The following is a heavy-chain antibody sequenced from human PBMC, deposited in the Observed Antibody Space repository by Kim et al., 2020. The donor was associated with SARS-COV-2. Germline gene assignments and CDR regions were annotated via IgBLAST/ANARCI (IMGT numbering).Heavy chain of an antibody. CDR2: LGGSGENT. CDR3: AKLKTMLQGVNYFDS. CDR1: GFSFNRQA. J-gene: IGHJ4*02. V-gene: IGHV3-23*01. Sequence: GGSLRLSCEASGFSFNRQAMAWVRQAPGKGLEWVSGLGGSGENTYYADSVKCRFTISRDSSTNTLYLQVSSLRVEDTAIYYCAKLKTMLQGVNYFDSWGQGTLVTVSA. D-gene: IGHD3-10*01.